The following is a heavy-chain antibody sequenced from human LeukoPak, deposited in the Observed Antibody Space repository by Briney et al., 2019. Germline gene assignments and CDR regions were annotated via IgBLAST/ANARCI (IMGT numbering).Heavy chain of an antibody. J-gene: IGHJ4*02. CDR3: ARDHSNWNYAPDF. CDR1: GYTFTSYG. D-gene: IGHD1-7*01. CDR2: ISAYNGKT. Sequence: ASVKVSCRASGYTFTSYGISWVRQAPGQGLEWMGWISAYNGKTNYAQKLQGRVTMSTDTSTGTAYLDVRSLTSDDTAVYYCARDHSNWNYAPDFWGQGTLVIVSS. V-gene: IGHV1-18*01.